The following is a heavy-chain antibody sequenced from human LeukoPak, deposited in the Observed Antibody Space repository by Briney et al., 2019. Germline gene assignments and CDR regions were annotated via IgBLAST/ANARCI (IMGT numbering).Heavy chain of an antibody. J-gene: IGHJ4*02. CDR2: IYYSGST. D-gene: IGHD6-19*01. Sequence: SETLSLTCTVSGGSISSSSYYWGWLRQPPGKGLEWIGSIYYSGSTYYNPSLKSRVTISVDTSKNQFSLKLSSVTAADTAVYYCARQEEQWLVRDYWGQGTLVTVSS. V-gene: IGHV4-39*01. CDR1: GGSISSSSYY. CDR3: ARQEEQWLVRDY.